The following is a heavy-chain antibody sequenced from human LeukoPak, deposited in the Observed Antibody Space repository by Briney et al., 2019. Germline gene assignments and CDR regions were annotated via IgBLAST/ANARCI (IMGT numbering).Heavy chain of an antibody. Sequence: GGSLRLSCAASGFTFSGHNMNWVRQAPGKGLEWISFVSISSGTIYYADSVNGRFRISRDNAKNSLYLQMNSLRADDTAVYFCASGNSFDYWGQGTLVTVSS. CDR3: ASGNSFDY. CDR2: VSISSGTI. V-gene: IGHV3-48*04. D-gene: IGHD2-15*01. J-gene: IGHJ4*02. CDR1: GFTFSGHN.